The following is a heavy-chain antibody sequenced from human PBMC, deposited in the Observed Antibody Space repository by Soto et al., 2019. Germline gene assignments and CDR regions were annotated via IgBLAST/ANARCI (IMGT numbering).Heavy chain of an antibody. J-gene: IGHJ4*02. CDR3: AKDLRWELKHFDY. D-gene: IGHD1-26*01. V-gene: IGHV3-53*01. CDR2: IYSGGST. Sequence: GGSLRLSCAASGFTVSRNYMSWVRQAPGKGLEWVSVIYSGGSTYYADSVKGRFTISRDNSKNTLYLQMNSLRAGDTAVYYCAKDLRWELKHFDYWGQGTLVTVSS. CDR1: GFTVSRNY.